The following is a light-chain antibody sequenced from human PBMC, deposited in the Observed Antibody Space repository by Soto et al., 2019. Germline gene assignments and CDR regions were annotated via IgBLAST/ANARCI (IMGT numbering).Light chain of an antibody. V-gene: IGKV1D-12*01. CDR3: QQANSFPIS. J-gene: IGKJ5*01. CDR2: GAS. CDR1: QGISTW. Sequence: DIQMTQSPSSVSASVGDRVTITCRASQGISTWLAWYQQKPGKAPKLLIYGASSLQSGVPSRFSGSGSGTDFTLTISNLQPEDFATYCQQANSFPISFGQGTRLEIK.